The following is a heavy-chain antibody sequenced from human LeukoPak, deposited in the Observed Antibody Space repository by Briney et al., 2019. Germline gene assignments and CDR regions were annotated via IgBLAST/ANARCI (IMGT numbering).Heavy chain of an antibody. CDR3: ARVPQLVWPYYGMDV. J-gene: IGHJ6*02. D-gene: IGHD2-8*01. Sequence: GGSLRLSCAASGFTFSSYWMNWVRQAPGKGLVWVSRIASDGSSTTYADSVKGRFTISRDNSKNTLYLQMNSLRAEDTAVYYCARVPQLVWPYYGMDVWGQGTTVTVSS. CDR1: GFTFSSYW. V-gene: IGHV3-74*01. CDR2: IASDGSST.